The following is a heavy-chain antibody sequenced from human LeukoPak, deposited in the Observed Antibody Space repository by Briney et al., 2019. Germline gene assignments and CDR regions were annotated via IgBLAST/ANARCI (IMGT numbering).Heavy chain of an antibody. Sequence: PGGSLRLSCAASGFTFDDYGMSWVRQAPGKGLEWVSGINWNGGSTGCADSVKGRFTISRDNAKNSLYLQMNSLRAEDTALYYCASEVIAAAGLEGNYWGQGTLVTVSS. J-gene: IGHJ4*02. V-gene: IGHV3-20*04. CDR3: ASEVIAAAGLEGNY. CDR2: INWNGGST. CDR1: GFTFDDYG. D-gene: IGHD6-13*01.